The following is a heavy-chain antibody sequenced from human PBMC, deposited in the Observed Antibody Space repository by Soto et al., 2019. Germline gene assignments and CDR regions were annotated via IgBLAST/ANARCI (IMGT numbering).Heavy chain of an antibody. CDR2: IIPVFDKA. CDR3: ARLRRDWGDAFDL. J-gene: IGHJ3*01. CDR1: VGSFGSSA. Sequence: QVQLVQSGADVKKPGSSVKVSCKTSVGSFGSSAISWVRQAPAQGLEWMGEIIPVFDKANYAQNFQDRLTITADESTGTVFMQLSSLISDDTAVYFCARLRRDWGDAFDLWGQGTFVTVSS. D-gene: IGHD3-16*01. V-gene: IGHV1-69*01.